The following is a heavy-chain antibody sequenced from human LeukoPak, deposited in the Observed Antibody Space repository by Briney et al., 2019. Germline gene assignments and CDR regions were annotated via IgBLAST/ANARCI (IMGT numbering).Heavy chain of an antibody. D-gene: IGHD6-6*01. Sequence: ASVKVSCKASGYTFTGYYMHWVRQAPGQGLEWMGWINPNSGGTNYAQKFQGWVTMTRDTSISTAYMELSRLRSDDTAVYYCAKDGIAARRFDYWGQGTLVTVSS. V-gene: IGHV1-2*04. J-gene: IGHJ4*02. CDR1: GYTFTGYY. CDR3: AKDGIAARRFDY. CDR2: INPNSGGT.